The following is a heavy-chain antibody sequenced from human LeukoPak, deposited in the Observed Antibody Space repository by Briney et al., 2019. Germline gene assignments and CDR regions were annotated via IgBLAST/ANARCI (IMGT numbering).Heavy chain of an antibody. CDR2: IIPSLDVA. Sequence: SVKVSCKASGGTFSSCAISWVRQAPGQGIEWMGKIIPSLDVANYAQKFQGRVTITAYKSTSTVYMELSSLKSEDTAVYYCVYCSGGSCFASNWFDPWGQGTLVTVSS. V-gene: IGHV1-69*04. CDR1: GGTFSSCA. D-gene: IGHD2-15*01. CDR3: VYCSGGSCFASNWFDP. J-gene: IGHJ5*02.